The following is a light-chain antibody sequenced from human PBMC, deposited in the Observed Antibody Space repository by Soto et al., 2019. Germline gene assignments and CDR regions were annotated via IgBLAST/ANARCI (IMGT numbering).Light chain of an antibody. CDR1: QSVSSSY. J-gene: IGKJ5*01. V-gene: IGKV3-20*01. CDR3: QKYGSSPIN. CDR2: GAS. Sequence: EIVLTQSPGTLSLSPGEGATLSFRASQSVSSSYLAWYQQKPGQAPRLLIYGASSRATGILDRFSGSGSGTDFTLTISRLEPEDFAVYYCQKYGSSPINFGKGTRLEIK.